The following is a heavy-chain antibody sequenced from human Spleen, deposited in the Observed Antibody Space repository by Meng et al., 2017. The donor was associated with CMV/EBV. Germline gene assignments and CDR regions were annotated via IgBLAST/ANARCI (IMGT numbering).Heavy chain of an antibody. CDR3: AKERAYDIDS. V-gene: IGHV3-21*01. J-gene: IGHJ4*02. CDR2: ISSSGTFQ. Sequence: GEFLKISCVGSGFTFSISNMNWVRQAPGKGLEWVSSISSSGTFQYYTDSVKGRFTISRDNAKNSLYLQMNSLRAEDTAVYYCAKERAYDIDSWGQGILVTVSS. CDR1: GFTFSISN. D-gene: IGHD3-9*01.